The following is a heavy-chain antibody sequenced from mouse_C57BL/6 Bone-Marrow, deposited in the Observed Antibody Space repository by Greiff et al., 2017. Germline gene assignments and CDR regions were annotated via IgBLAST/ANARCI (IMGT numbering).Heavy chain of an antibody. J-gene: IGHJ2*02. Sequence: QVQLQQSGPELVKPGASVKISCKASGYTFTDYYINWVKQRPGQGLEWIGWIFPGSGSTYYNEKFKGKATLTVDKSSSTAYILLSSLTSEDSAVYFCARSGDYYGSVFDYWGQGTSLTVSS. CDR1: GYTFTDYY. V-gene: IGHV1-75*01. CDR3: ARSGDYYGSVFDY. CDR2: IFPGSGST. D-gene: IGHD1-1*01.